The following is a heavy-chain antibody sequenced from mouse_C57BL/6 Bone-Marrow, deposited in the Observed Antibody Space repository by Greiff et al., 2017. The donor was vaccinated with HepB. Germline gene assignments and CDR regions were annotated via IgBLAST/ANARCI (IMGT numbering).Heavy chain of an antibody. CDR2: IDPSDSET. CDR3: ARSGLYYYGSTGAMDY. J-gene: IGHJ4*01. CDR1: GYTFTSYW. Sequence: QVQLQQPGAELVRPGSSVKLSCKASGYTFTSYWMHWVKQRPIQGLEWIGNIDPSDSETHYNQKFKDKATLTVDKSYSTAYMQLSSLTSEDSAVYYCARSGLYYYGSTGAMDYWGQGTSVTVSS. D-gene: IGHD1-1*01. V-gene: IGHV1-52*01.